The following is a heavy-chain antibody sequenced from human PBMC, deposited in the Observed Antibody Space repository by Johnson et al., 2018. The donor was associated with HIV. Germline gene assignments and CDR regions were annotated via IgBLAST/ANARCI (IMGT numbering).Heavy chain of an antibody. J-gene: IGHJ3*02. Sequence: VQVVESGGGLVQPGGSLRLSCAASGFTFSSYAMSWVRQAPGKGLEWVSIISGSGGSTGYADSVRGRFTISRDNSKNTLYLQMNSLRAEDTAVYYCARDPAAAGGIWGQGTMVTVSS. CDR2: ISGSGGST. CDR1: GFTFSSYA. D-gene: IGHD6-13*01. CDR3: ARDPAAAGGI. V-gene: IGHV3-23*04.